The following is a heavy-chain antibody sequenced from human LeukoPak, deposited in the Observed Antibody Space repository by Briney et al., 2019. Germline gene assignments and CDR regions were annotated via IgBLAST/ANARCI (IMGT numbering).Heavy chain of an antibody. CDR3: ARIWPSVAAFDI. D-gene: IGHD2-15*01. CDR1: GFTFSSYS. J-gene: IGHJ3*02. Sequence: GGSLRLSCAASGFTFSSYSMNWVRQAPGKGLEWVSYISSSSSTIYYADSVKGRFTISRDNAKNSLHLQMNSLRAEDTAVYYCARIWPSVAAFDIWGQGTMVTVSS. CDR2: ISSSSSTI. V-gene: IGHV3-48*04.